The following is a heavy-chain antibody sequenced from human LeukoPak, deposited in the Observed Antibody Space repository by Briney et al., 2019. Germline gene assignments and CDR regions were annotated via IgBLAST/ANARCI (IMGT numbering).Heavy chain of an antibody. CDR1: GGSFRGYY. V-gene: IGHV4-34*01. CDR3: ARGVDAFDI. J-gene: IGHJ3*02. CDR2: INHSGST. Sequence: SETLSLTCAVYGGSFRGYYWSWIRQPPGKGLEWIGEINHSGSTNYNPSLKSRVTISVDTSKNQFSLKLSSVTAADTAVYYCARGVDAFDIWGQGTMVTVSS.